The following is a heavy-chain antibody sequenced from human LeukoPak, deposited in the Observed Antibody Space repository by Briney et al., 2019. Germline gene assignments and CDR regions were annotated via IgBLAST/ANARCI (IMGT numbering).Heavy chain of an antibody. CDR3: ARGDGSGWYLE. V-gene: IGHV1-69*04. CDR2: IIPLLGIA. D-gene: IGHD6-19*01. Sequence: ASVKVSCKASGGTFSSYAISWVRQAPGQGLEWMGRIIPLLGIANYAQKFQGRVTITADKSTSTAYMELSSLRSEDTAVYYCARGDGSGWYLEWGQGTLVTVSS. J-gene: IGHJ4*02. CDR1: GGTFSSYA.